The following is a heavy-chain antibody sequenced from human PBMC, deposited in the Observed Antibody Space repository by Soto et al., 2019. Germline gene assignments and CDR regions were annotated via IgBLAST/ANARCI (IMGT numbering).Heavy chain of an antibody. D-gene: IGHD2-15*01. J-gene: IGHJ5*02. CDR1: GYSFTSYW. CDR3: ARRYRSGGSCYSNWFDP. V-gene: IGHV5-51*01. Sequence: PGESLKISCKGSGYSFTSYWIGWVRQMPGKGLEWMGIIYPGDSDTRYSPSFQGQVTISADKSISTAYLQWSSLKASDTAMYYCARRYRSGGSCYSNWFDPCGQGPLVTVSS. CDR2: IYPGDSDT.